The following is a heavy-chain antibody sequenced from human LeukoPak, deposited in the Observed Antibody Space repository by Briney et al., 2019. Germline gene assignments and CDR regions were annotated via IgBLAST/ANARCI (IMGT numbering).Heavy chain of an antibody. V-gene: IGHV1-2*02. CDR3: ARGVRAATYYYGSGSYYTSGGFDP. J-gene: IGHJ5*02. D-gene: IGHD3-10*01. CDR1: GYTFTGYF. CDR2: INPNSGGT. Sequence: ASVKVSCKGSGYTFTGYFIHWVRQAPGKGLEWMGWINPNSGGTNYAPKFQGRVTMTRDTSISTAYMELSRLRSDDTAVYYCARGVRAATYYYGSGSYYTSGGFDPWGQGTLVTVSS.